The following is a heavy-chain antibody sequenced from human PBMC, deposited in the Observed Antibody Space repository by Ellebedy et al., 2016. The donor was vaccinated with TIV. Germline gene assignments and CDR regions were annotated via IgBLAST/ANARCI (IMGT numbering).Heavy chain of an antibody. CDR1: GGTFSSYA. CDR3: ARASGSAHYYYYGMDV. Sequence: SVKVSXKASGGTFSSYAISWVRQAPGQGLEWMGGIIPIFGTANYAQKFQGRVTMTEDTSTSTVYMELSSLRSGDTAVYYCARASGSAHYYYYGMDVWGQGTTVTVSS. CDR2: IIPIFGTA. D-gene: IGHD1-26*01. J-gene: IGHJ6*02. V-gene: IGHV1-69*06.